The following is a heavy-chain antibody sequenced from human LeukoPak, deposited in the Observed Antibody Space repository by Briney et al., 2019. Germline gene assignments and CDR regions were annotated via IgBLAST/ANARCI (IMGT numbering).Heavy chain of an antibody. D-gene: IGHD1-20*01. CDR2: IYYSGST. V-gene: IGHV4-59*01. Sequence: SETLSLTCTVSGGSISSYYWSWIRQPPGKGLEWIAYIYYSGSTNYNPSLKSRVTISVDTSKNQFSLKLSSVTAADTAVYYCARLTEWRGYYYYYMDVWGKGTTVTVSS. CDR1: GGSISSYY. CDR3: ARLTEWRGYYYYYMDV. J-gene: IGHJ6*03.